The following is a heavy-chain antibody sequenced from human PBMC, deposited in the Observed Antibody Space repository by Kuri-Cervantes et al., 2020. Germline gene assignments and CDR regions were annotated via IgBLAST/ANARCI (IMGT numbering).Heavy chain of an antibody. CDR1: GFTFSSYG. CDR2: IRYDGSNK. Sequence: GGSLRLSCAASGFTFSSYGMHWVRQAPGKGLEWVAFIRYDGSNKYYADSVKGRFTISRDNSKNTLYLQMNSLRAEDTAVYYCAIEGSIAVAGTLADAFDIWGQGTMVTVSS. CDR3: AIEGSIAVAGTLADAFDI. V-gene: IGHV3-30*02. J-gene: IGHJ3*02. D-gene: IGHD6-19*01.